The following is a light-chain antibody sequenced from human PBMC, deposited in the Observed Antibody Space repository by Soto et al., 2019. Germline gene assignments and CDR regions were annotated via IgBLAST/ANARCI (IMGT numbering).Light chain of an antibody. CDR1: SSNIGAGYD. J-gene: IGLJ3*02. V-gene: IGLV1-40*01. CDR2: GNS. Sequence: QPVLTQPPSVSGAPGQRVTISCTESSSNIGAGYDVHWYQQLPGTAPKLLIYGNSNRPSGVPDRFSGSKSGTSASLAITGLQAEDEADYYCQSYDSRLSGWVFGGGTKLTVL. CDR3: QSYDSRLSGWV.